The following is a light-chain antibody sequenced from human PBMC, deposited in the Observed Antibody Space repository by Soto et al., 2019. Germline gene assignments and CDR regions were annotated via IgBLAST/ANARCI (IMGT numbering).Light chain of an antibody. V-gene: IGKV1-5*01. CDR3: QQYNPSWR. CDR2: DAS. CDR1: QSISSW. Sequence: DVQRTESRSSLDLCGVVSITITFRASQSISSWLAWYQQKPGKAPKVLIYDASSLESGVPSSFSGSGYATEFSLPISSLQPDDFAPYYCQQYNPSWRFGQGTKVDIK. J-gene: IGKJ1*01.